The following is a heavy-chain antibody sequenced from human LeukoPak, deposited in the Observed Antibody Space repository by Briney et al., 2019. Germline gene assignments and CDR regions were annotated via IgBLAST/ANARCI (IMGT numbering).Heavy chain of an antibody. CDR3: VLGLYCGGDCHDLDY. J-gene: IGHJ4*02. D-gene: IGHD2-21*01. V-gene: IGHV1-2*02. Sequence: GASVKLSCKASGYTFTVYYIHWVRQVAPGQGLEWMGWINPNIGATNYAQKFQGRVTMTRDTSITTAYMELSRLRSDDTAVYYCVLGLYCGGDCHDLDYWGQGTLVTVSS. CDR2: INPNIGAT. CDR1: GYTFTVYY.